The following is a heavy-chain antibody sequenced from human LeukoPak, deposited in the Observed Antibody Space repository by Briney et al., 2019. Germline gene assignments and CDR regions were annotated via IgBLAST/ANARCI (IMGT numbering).Heavy chain of an antibody. Sequence: PSETLSLTCTVSGGSISSSSYYWGWIRQPPGKGLEWIGRIHTSGSTNYNPSLKSRVTMSVDTSKNQFSLKLSSVTVADTAVYYCARDRYYYDSSGYYSLDYWGQGTLVTVSS. J-gene: IGHJ4*02. CDR3: ARDRYYYDSSGYYSLDY. CDR1: GGSISSSSYY. V-gene: IGHV4-39*07. D-gene: IGHD3-22*01. CDR2: IHTSGST.